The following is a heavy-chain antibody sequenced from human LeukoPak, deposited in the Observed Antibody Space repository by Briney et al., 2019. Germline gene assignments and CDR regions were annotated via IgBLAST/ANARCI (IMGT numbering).Heavy chain of an antibody. CDR2: ISYDGSNK. Sequence: PGGSLRLSCAASGFTFSSYAMHWVRQAPGKGLEWVAVISYDGSNKYYADSVKGRFTISRDNAKNSLYLQMNSLRAEDTAVYYCARDDLTLGYSSSWRPFDYWGQGTLVTVSS. CDR1: GFTFSSYA. D-gene: IGHD6-13*01. J-gene: IGHJ4*02. CDR3: ARDDLTLGYSSSWRPFDY. V-gene: IGHV3-30-3*01.